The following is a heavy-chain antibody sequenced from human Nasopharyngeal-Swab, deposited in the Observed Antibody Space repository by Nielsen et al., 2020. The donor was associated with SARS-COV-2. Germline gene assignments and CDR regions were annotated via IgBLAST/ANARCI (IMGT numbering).Heavy chain of an antibody. CDR1: GFTFDHYA. CDR3: AKDMGNYYGSTRMDV. D-gene: IGHD3-10*01. V-gene: IGHV3-9*01. Sequence: GESLNISCPASGFTFDHYAMTWVRQAPGKGLEWVSGINGTSGSPGYADSVKGRFTISRDNAKNTLYLQMNSLRPEDTALYYCAKDMGNYYGSTRMDVWGQGTTVTVSS. CDR2: INGTSGSP. J-gene: IGHJ6*02.